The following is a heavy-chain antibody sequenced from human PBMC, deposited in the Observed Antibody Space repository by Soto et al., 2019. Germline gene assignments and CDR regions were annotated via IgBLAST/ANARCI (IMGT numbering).Heavy chain of an antibody. CDR2: ISYDGSNK. CDR1: GFTFSSYA. J-gene: IGHJ4*02. Sequence: GGSLRLSCAASGFTFSSYAMHWVRQAPGKGLEWVAVISYDGSNKYYADSVKGRFTISRDNSKNTLYLQMNSLRAEDTDVYYCARGDILWFGELSNFDYWRQGTLVTVSS. CDR3: ARGDILWFGELSNFDY. D-gene: IGHD3-10*01. V-gene: IGHV3-30-3*01.